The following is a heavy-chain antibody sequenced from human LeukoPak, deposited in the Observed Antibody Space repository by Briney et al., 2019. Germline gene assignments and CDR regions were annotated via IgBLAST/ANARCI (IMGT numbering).Heavy chain of an antibody. CDR1: GFTVSSNY. V-gene: IGHV3-23*01. CDR3: AKDLKRELSGWYSGYYYYGMDV. CDR2: ISGSGGST. D-gene: IGHD6-19*01. Sequence: GGSLRLSCAASGFTVSSNYMSWVRQAPGKGLEWVSAISGSGGSTYYADSVKGRFTISRDNSKNTLYLQMNSLRAEDTAVYYCAKDLKRELSGWYSGYYYYGMDVWGQGTTVTVSS. J-gene: IGHJ6*02.